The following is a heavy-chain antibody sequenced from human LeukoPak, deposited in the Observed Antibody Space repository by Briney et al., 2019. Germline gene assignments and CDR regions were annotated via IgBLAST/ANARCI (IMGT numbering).Heavy chain of an antibody. Sequence: TPSETLSLTCTVSSYSISSGYYWGWIRQPPGKGLEWIGSIYHSGSTYYNPSLKSRVTMSVDTSKNQFSLKLSSVTAADTAVYYCARVLGDYGSGSGYYYYMDVWGKGTTVTISS. D-gene: IGHD3-10*01. CDR1: SYSISSGYY. J-gene: IGHJ6*03. CDR2: IYHSGST. V-gene: IGHV4-38-2*02. CDR3: ARVLGDYGSGSGYYYYMDV.